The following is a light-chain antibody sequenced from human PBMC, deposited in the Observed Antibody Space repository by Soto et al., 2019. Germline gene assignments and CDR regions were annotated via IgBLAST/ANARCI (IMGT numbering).Light chain of an antibody. CDR3: HQYVTSPWT. CDR2: GAS. J-gene: IGKJ1*01. CDR1: QTVSGSS. V-gene: IGKV3-20*01. Sequence: EIVLTQSPGTLSLSPGERATLSCRASQTVSGSSLAWYQQKPGQAPRLLIYGASRRATGIPDRFSGSGSGTDFTRTISRVETEDFAVDYCHQYVTSPWTLGRGTKVEIK.